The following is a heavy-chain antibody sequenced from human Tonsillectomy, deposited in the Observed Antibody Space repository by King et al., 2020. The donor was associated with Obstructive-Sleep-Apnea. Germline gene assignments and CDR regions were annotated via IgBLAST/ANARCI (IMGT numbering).Heavy chain of an antibody. J-gene: IGHJ4*02. CDR2: VWTDGGEK. Sequence: ESGGGVVQPGTSLRLSCAASGFTFRSHLMHWVRQAPGKGLEWVSLVWTDGGEKYYADSVKGRFTVSRDTSKNHLALKLTSVTVADTAVYYCAREGGGGVDYWGQGILVTVSS. CDR1: GFTFRSHL. V-gene: IGHV3-33*08. D-gene: IGHD3-16*01. CDR3: AREGGGGVDY.